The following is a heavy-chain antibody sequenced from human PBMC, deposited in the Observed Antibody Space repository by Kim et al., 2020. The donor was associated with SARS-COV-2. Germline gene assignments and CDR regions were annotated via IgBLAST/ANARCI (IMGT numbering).Heavy chain of an antibody. CDR1: GGSISSSSYY. J-gene: IGHJ4*01. Sequence: SETLSLTCSVSGGSISSSSYYWGWIRQPPGKGLEWIATIYYTGSTYYNPSLKSRVTISVDTSKNQFSLKLSSVTAADTAEYYCARAAPGGVPNPFDYWG. V-gene: IGHV4-39*07. CDR2: IYYTGST. CDR3: ARAAPGGVPNPFDY. D-gene: IGHD3-16*01.